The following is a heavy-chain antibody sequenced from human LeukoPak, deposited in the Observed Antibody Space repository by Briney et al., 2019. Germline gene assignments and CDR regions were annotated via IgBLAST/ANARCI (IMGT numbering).Heavy chain of an antibody. CDR1: GGSISSSSYY. V-gene: IGHV4-39*01. J-gene: IGHJ4*02. CDR3: ANAYGDYRYYFDY. D-gene: IGHD4-17*01. Sequence: SETLSLTCTVSGGSISSSSYYWGWIRQPPGKGLEWIGSIYYSGSTYYNPSLKSRVTVFVDTSKNQFSLKLSSVTAADTAVYYCANAYGDYRYYFDYWGQGTLVTVSS. CDR2: IYYSGST.